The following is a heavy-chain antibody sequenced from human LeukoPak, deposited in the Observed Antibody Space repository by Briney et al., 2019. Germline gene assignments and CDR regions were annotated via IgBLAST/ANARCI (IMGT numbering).Heavy chain of an antibody. CDR3: ARDRYGGNSGEFDY. Sequence: SEILSLTCTVSGGSISSYYWSWIRQSPGKALEWIGYIYYTGTTNYNPSLKSRVTILVDTSKNQFSLKLSSVTAADTAVYYCARDRYGGNSGEFDYWGQGTLVTVSS. V-gene: IGHV4-59*01. D-gene: IGHD4-23*01. CDR1: GGSISSYY. J-gene: IGHJ4*02. CDR2: IYYTGTT.